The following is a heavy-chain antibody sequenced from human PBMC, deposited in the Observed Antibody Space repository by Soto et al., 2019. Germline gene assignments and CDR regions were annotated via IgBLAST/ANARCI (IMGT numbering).Heavy chain of an antibody. Sequence: QITLKESGPTLVKPTQTLTLTCTFSGFSLSTSGVGVGWIRQPPGKALEWLALIYWDDDKRYSPSLKSRLTITKDTAKNQVVLTMTNMDPVDTATYYCAHNNDYGDYYWFDPWGQGTLVTVSS. V-gene: IGHV2-5*02. CDR2: IYWDDDK. D-gene: IGHD4-17*01. J-gene: IGHJ5*02. CDR1: GFSLSTSGVG. CDR3: AHNNDYGDYYWFDP.